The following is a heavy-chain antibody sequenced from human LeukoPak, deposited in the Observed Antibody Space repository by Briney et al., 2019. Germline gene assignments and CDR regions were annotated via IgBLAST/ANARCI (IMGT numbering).Heavy chain of an antibody. CDR1: GGPISSYY. J-gene: IGHJ4*02. D-gene: IGHD5-24*01. Sequence: SETLSLTCTVSGGPISSYYWSWIRQPPGKGLEWIGYIYYSGSTNYNPSLKSRVTISVDTSKNQFSLKLSSVTAADTAVYYCAGSRDGYNRVFYWGQGTLVTVSS. CDR2: IYYSGST. V-gene: IGHV4-59*08. CDR3: AGSRDGYNRVFY.